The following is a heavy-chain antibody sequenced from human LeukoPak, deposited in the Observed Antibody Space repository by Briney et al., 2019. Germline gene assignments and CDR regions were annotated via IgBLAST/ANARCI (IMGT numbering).Heavy chain of an antibody. CDR1: GGSISSYD. CDR2: IYATGST. D-gene: IGHD2-15*01. CDR3: AREGDCSGGSSYSGPFDY. J-gene: IGHJ4*02. Sequence: SETLSLTCTVSGGSISSYDWSWIRQPAGKGLEWIGQIYATGSTNYNPSLKSRVTMSVDTSKNQFSLELTSVTAADTAVYYCAREGDCSGGSSYSGPFDYWGQGTLVTVSS. V-gene: IGHV4-4*07.